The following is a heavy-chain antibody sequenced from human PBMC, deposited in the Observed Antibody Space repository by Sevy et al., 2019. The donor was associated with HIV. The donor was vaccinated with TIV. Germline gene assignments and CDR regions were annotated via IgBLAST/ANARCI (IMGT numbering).Heavy chain of an antibody. CDR3: ARDDRGYSGYDRGNFDY. V-gene: IGHV3-48*03. CDR2: ISSSGSTI. CDR1: GFTFSSYE. D-gene: IGHD5-12*01. Sequence: GGSLRLSCAASGFTFSSYEMNWVRQAPGKGLELVSYISSSGSTIYYADSVKGRFTISRDNAKNSLYLQMNSLRAEDTAVYYCARDDRGYSGYDRGNFDYWGQGTLVTVSS. J-gene: IGHJ4*02.